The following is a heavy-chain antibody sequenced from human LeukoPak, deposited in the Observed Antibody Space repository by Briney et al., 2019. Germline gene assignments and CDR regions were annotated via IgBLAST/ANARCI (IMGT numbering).Heavy chain of an antibody. V-gene: IGHV1-2*02. J-gene: IGHJ6*03. Sequence: ASVKVSCKASGYTFTAYYMHWVRQAPGQGLEWMGWINPNSGGTNYGKKFQGRVTMTRDTSISTAYMELSSLRSEDTAVYYCATVGWGSGKNYYYYMDVWGKGTTVTISS. D-gene: IGHD3-10*01. CDR3: ATVGWGSGKNYYYYMDV. CDR1: GYTFTAYY. CDR2: INPNSGGT.